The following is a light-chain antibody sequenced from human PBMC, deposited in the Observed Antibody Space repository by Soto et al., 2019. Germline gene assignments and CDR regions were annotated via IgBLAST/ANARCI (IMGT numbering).Light chain of an antibody. Sequence: QSVLTQPPSVSGAQGQRVTISCTGSSPNIGAGYDVHWYQQLPGTAPKLLIYDNSNRPSGVPDRFSGSKSGTSASLAITGLQAEDEAGYYCQSYDSSLSGHVVFGGGTQLTVL. V-gene: IGLV1-40*01. J-gene: IGLJ2*01. CDR1: SPNIGAGYD. CDR3: QSYDSSLSGHVV. CDR2: DNS.